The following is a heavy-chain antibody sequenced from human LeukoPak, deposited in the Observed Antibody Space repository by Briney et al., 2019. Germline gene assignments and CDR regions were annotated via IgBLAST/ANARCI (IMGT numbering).Heavy chain of an antibody. J-gene: IGHJ4*02. CDR3: GKTTAGYSSGQKPAWPVDY. CDR2: IFGSGGSP. D-gene: IGHD5-18*01. V-gene: IGHV3-23*01. CDR1: GFTFGSFA. Sequence: GGSLRLSCETSGFTFGSFAMYWVRQAPGKGLEWIAGIFGSGGSPHYADSVKGRFTISRDNSKNTVYLQINSLRAEDTAVYYCGKTTAGYSSGQKPAWPVDYWGQGTLVTVSS.